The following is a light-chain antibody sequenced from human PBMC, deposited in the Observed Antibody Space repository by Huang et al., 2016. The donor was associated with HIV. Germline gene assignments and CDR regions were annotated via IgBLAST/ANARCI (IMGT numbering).Light chain of an antibody. CDR1: QTISTY. J-gene: IGKJ2*01. CDR3: QQSYSTPYT. V-gene: IGKV1-39*01. Sequence: DIQLTQSPSSLSASVGDRVTITCRASQTISTYLNCYQQKPGKAPNLLIYTTSTLQSWVPSRFSGSGAGTYFTLTISRLQPEDFATYYCQQSYSTPYTFGQGTKLEIK. CDR2: TTS.